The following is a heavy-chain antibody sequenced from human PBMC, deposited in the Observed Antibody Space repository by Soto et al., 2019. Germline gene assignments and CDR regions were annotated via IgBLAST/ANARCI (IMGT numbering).Heavy chain of an antibody. CDR3: AIIPPTTVDY. V-gene: IGHV3-30*03. CDR1: GFTFSNYD. Sequence: QVQLVESGGGVVQPGRSLRLSCAASGFTFSNYDMHWVRQAPGKGLEWVAAISYDGSNRYYADSVKGRFTISRDISKNTLYVQMNSLRLEDTAVYYCAIIPPTTVDYWGQGTLVTVFS. CDR2: ISYDGSNR. D-gene: IGHD4-17*01. J-gene: IGHJ4*02.